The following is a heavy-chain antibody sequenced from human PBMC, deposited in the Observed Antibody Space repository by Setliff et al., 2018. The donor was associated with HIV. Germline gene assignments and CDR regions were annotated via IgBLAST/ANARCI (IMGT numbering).Heavy chain of an antibody. D-gene: IGHD3-10*01. CDR2: SQASGST. V-gene: IGHV4-4*07. CDR1: GGSISNFY. Sequence: PSETLSLTCSVSGGSISNFYWSWIRRPAGKGLEWIGRSQASGSTNYNPSLKSRLTISVDPSKNQLSLNLNSVTAADTAVYYCARGRDGELFTKEGNYYYYMDVWGKGTTVTVSS. CDR3: ARGRDGELFTKEGNYYYYMDV. J-gene: IGHJ6*03.